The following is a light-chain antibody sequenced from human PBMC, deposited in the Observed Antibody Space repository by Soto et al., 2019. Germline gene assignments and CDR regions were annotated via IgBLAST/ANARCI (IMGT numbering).Light chain of an antibody. CDR2: DAI. CDR3: QQRTNWPIT. CDR1: QSAGNF. Sequence: EIVMTQSPATLSVSPGAPASLSCRASQSAGNFLVWYQQKPGQAPRLLIHDAIHRATGIPARFGGSGSGTDFTLTISSLEPEDFAVYYCQQRTNWPITFGQGTRLEIK. V-gene: IGKV3-11*01. J-gene: IGKJ5*01.